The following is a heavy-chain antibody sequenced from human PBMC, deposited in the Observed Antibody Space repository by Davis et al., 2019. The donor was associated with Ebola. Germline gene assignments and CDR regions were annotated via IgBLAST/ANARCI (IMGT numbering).Heavy chain of an antibody. D-gene: IGHD4-17*01. V-gene: IGHV3-23*01. CDR2: ITGSGGTT. J-gene: IGHJ4*02. CDR1: GFTFSTYT. Sequence: GESLKISCATSGFTFSTYTMYWVRQAPGKGLEWVSAITGSGGTTYYADSVQGRFTVSRDNTKNTLYLQMNSLRAEDTAAYYCAKELTTRYNFDFWGQGTLVTVSS. CDR3: AKELTTRYNFDF.